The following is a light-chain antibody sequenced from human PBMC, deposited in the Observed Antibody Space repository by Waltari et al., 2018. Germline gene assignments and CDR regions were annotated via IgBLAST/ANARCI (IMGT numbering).Light chain of an antibody. V-gene: IGLV2-14*01. CDR2: EVS. CDR3: SSYTSSSSWV. Sequence: QSALTQPASVSGSPGQSITISCTGTSGDVGGYDSVSWYQQHPGKAPKLMIYEVSNRPSGVSSRFSGSKSANTASLTISGLQAEDEADYYCSSYTSSSSWVFGGGTKLTVL. J-gene: IGLJ3*02. CDR1: SGDVGGYDS.